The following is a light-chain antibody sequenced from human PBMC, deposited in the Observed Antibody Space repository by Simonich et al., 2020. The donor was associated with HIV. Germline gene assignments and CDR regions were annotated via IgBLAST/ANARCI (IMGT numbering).Light chain of an antibody. V-gene: IGKV4-1*01. J-gene: IGKJ2*01. CDR1: QSVLYSSNNKNY. CDR3: QQYYSTPGT. Sequence: DIVMTQSPNSLAVSLGERATINCKSSQSVLYSSNNKNYLACYQQKPGQPPKLLIYWASTRESGVPYRFSGSGSGTEFSLTISSLQAEDVAVYYCQQYYSTPGTFGQGTKLEIK. CDR2: WAS.